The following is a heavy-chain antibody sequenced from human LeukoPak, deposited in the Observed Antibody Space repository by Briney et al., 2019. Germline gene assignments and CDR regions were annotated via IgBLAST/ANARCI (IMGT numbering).Heavy chain of an antibody. J-gene: IGHJ4*02. CDR2: IWSDGSHE. V-gene: IGHV3-33*01. D-gene: IGHD5-12*01. CDR3: AREGDSGYDPGDY. Sequence: PGGSLRLSCAASGFTFSTYGMHWVRQAPGKGLEWVAVIWSDGSHEYYADSVKGRFTISGDNSKNTLYLQMNSLRAEDTAVYYCAREGDSGYDPGDYWGREPWSPSPQ. CDR1: GFTFSTYG.